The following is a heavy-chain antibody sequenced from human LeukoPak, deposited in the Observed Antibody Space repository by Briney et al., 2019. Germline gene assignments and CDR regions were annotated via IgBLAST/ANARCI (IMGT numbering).Heavy chain of an antibody. CDR3: ARGAKNY. D-gene: IGHD2/OR15-2a*01. V-gene: IGHV1-2*02. Sequence: ASVKVSCKASGYTFIDYYIHWVRQAPGQGLERLGWINPNNSDTNFAQIFQGRVTLTTDTSVNTTYLELNKLTPDDTAIYYCARGAKNYWGQGTLITVS. CDR1: GYTFIDYY. J-gene: IGHJ4*02. CDR2: INPNNSDT.